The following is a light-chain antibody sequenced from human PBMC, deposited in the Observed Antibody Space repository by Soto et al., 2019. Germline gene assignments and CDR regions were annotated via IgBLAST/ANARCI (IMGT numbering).Light chain of an antibody. CDR1: EDIDTS. V-gene: IGKV1-5*01. J-gene: IGKJ1*01. Sequence: DSQMTQSPYTLSVCLRDRITITCRASEDIDTSLAWFQQRPGKAPKVLIAGASGLMNGVPSTFSGSGSGTEFALTISSVQPDDFATYFCQHYDTSSWTFGQGTKVDIK. CDR2: GAS. CDR3: QHYDTSSWT.